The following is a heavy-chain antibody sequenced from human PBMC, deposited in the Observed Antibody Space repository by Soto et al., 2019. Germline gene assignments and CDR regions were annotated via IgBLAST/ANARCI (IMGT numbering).Heavy chain of an antibody. CDR2: ISSSRSTI. J-gene: IGHJ3*02. CDR1: GFTFSSYS. V-gene: IGHV3-48*02. CDR3: ARDPGNWGSIQDAFDI. Sequence: GGSLRLSCAASGFTFSSYSMNWVRQAPGKGLEWVSYISSSRSTIYYADSVKGRFTISRDNAKNSLYLQMNSLRDEDTSVYYCARDPGNWGSIQDAFDIWGQGTMVTVSS. D-gene: IGHD7-27*01.